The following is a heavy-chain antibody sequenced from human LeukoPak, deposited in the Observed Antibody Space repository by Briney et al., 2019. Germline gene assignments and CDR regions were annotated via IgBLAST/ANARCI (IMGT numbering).Heavy chain of an antibody. J-gene: IGHJ4*02. CDR2: IKSTTDGGTI. D-gene: IGHD4/OR15-4a*01. CDR3: TTKLGFIYGEGF. Sequence: GGSLRLSCTGSGFAFTNAWMTWVRQAPGKGLEWVGHIKSTTDGGTIDYAAPVEGRFTISRDESKNMIYLQMTNLKTEDTAVYYCTTKLGFIYGEGFWGQGTLVTVSS. V-gene: IGHV3-15*01. CDR1: GFAFTNAW.